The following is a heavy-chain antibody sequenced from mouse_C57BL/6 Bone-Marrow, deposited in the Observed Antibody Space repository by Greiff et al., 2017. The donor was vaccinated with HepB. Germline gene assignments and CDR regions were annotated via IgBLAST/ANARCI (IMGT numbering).Heavy chain of an antibody. D-gene: IGHD2-4*01. CDR3: ARDRSTMITTGFAY. CDR2: IHPNSGST. CDR1: GYTFTSYW. Sequence: QVQLQQPGAELVKPGASVKLSCKASGYTFTSYWMHWVKQRPGQGLEWIGMIHPNSGSTNYNEKFKSKATLTVDKSSSTAYMQLSSLTSEDSAVYYCARDRSTMITTGFAYWGQGTLVTVSA. V-gene: IGHV1-64*01. J-gene: IGHJ3*01.